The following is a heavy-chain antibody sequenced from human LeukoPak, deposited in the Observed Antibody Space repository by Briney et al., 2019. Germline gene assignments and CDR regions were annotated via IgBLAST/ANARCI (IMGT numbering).Heavy chain of an antibody. V-gene: IGHV3-23*01. Sequence: GGSLRLSCAASGFTFSSYAMSWVRQAPGKGLEWVSTISVSGGSTYYADSVKGRFTISRDNSKNMLYLQMNSLRAEDTALYYCTREAGATDYWGQGTLVTVSS. CDR3: TREAGATDY. CDR1: GFTFSSYA. CDR2: ISVSGGST. D-gene: IGHD1-26*01. J-gene: IGHJ4*02.